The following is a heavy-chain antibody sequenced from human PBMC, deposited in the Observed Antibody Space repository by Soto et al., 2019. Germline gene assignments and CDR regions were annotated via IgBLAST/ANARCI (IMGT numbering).Heavy chain of an antibody. Sequence: QVQLVQSGAEVKKPGASVRVSCKASGYTFTSYDINGLRQATGQGLEWMGWMNPNSGNTGYAQKFQGRVTMTRNTSISTAYMELSSLRSEDTAVYYCARETSGSYRLDYWGQGTLVTVSS. J-gene: IGHJ4*02. CDR2: MNPNSGNT. CDR3: ARETSGSYRLDY. D-gene: IGHD1-26*01. CDR1: GYTFTSYD. V-gene: IGHV1-8*01.